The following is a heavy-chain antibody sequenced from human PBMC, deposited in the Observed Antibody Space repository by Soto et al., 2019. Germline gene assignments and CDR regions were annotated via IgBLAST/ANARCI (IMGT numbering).Heavy chain of an antibody. CDR2: ISGTSPSM. CDR3: ANLIFWVEY. J-gene: IGHJ4*02. D-gene: IGHD3-3*01. CDR1: GFTFSAYA. V-gene: IGHV3-23*01. Sequence: EVQLLESGGGLVQPGGSLRLSCAASGFTFSAYAMSWVRQAPGKGLEWVSAISGTSPSMYYADSVQGRFSISTDSSRKTLFLQMNTLRAEDTAVYFCANLIFWVEYWGQGTLVTVSS.